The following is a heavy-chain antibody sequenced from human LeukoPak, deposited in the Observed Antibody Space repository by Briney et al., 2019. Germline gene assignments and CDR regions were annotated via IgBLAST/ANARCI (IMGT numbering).Heavy chain of an antibody. J-gene: IGHJ6*03. CDR2: IIPIFGTA. CDR3: ARVRSSSWYRLPYYMDV. D-gene: IGHD6-13*01. CDR1: GGTFSSYA. Sequence: SVKVSCKASGGTFSSYAISWVRQAPGQGLEWMGGIIPIFGTANYAQQFQGRVTITTDESTSTAYMELSSLRSEDTAVYYCARVRSSSWYRLPYYMDVWGKWTTVTVSS. V-gene: IGHV1-69*05.